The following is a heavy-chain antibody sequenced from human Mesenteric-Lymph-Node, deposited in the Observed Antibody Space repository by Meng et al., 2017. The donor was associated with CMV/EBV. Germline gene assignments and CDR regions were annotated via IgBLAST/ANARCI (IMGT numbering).Heavy chain of an antibody. Sequence: GGSLRLSCAASGFTFSSYSMNWVRQAPGKGLEWVSSISSSSSYIYYADSVKGRLTISRDNAKNSLYLQMNSLRAEDTAVYYCARAQGLQRRYDFWSGSAGMDVWGQGTTVTVSS. V-gene: IGHV3-21*01. D-gene: IGHD3-3*01. J-gene: IGHJ6*02. CDR3: ARAQGLQRRYDFWSGSAGMDV. CDR2: ISSSSSYI. CDR1: GFTFSSYS.